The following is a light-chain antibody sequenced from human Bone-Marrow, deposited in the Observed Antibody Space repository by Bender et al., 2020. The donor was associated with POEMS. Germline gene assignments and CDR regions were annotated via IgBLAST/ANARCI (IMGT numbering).Light chain of an antibody. J-gene: IGLJ1*01. Sequence: SYVLTQPPSVSVAPGHTASITCGGNNIGRKSVQWYQQKSGQAPVLVVHDDIDRPSGIPERFSGSSSGTTVTLTISGVQAEDEADYYCQAADSSATYVFGPGTKVTVL. V-gene: IGLV3-21*02. CDR3: QAADSSATYV. CDR2: DDI. CDR1: NIGRKS.